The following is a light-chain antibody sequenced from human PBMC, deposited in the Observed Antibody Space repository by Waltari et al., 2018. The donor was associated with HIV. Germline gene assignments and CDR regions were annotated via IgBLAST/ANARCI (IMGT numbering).Light chain of an antibody. CDR3: MIWHSNAYV. V-gene: IGLV5-45*02. CDR1: SGINVASYR. J-gene: IGLJ1*01. CDR2: YKSDPDV. Sequence: QAVLTQPSSLSAPPGTSASLTCTLRSGINVASYRIYWYQQRSGTPPQYLPTYKSDPDVQRGSGVPSRFSASKDASANAGILLISGIQSEDEADYYCMIWHSNAYVFGSGTKVTV.